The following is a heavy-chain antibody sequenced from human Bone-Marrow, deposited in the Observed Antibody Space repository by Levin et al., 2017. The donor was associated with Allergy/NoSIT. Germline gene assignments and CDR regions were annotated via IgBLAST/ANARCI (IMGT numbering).Heavy chain of an antibody. D-gene: IGHD5-12*01. J-gene: IGHJ4*02. Sequence: LSLTCAASGFPFSNNGMYWVRQAPGKGLECVTLIWYDGSNKYYADSVQGRFTVSRDNSQNTLYLQMNSLRVEDTAVYYCARATSGYADYWGQGTLVTVSS. CDR1: GFPFSNNG. CDR2: IWYDGSNK. CDR3: ARATSGYADY. V-gene: IGHV3-33*07.